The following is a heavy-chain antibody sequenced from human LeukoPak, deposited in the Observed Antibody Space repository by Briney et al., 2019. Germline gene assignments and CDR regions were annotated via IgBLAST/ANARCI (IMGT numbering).Heavy chain of an antibody. J-gene: IGHJ4*02. CDR2: SYYSGST. D-gene: IGHD3-9*01. Sequence: SETLSLTCTVSGGSISSSSYYWGWLRQPPWKGLEWIGSSYYSGSTYYNPSLKSRFTISVDTSKTTFSLKLSSVTAADTAVYYCERDRNFGLRYFDWLPTSWGQGTLVTVSS. V-gene: IGHV4-39*07. CDR3: ERDRNFGLRYFDWLPTS. CDR1: GGSISSSSYY.